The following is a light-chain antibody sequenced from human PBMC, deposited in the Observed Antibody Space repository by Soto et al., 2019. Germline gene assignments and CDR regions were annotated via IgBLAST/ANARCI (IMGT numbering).Light chain of an antibody. V-gene: IGLV3-1*01. J-gene: IGLJ2*01. CDR3: QAWDSSTVL. CDR2: QDS. CDR1: KLGDKY. Sequence: SYELTQPPSVSVSPGQTASITCSGDKLGDKYACWYQQKPGQSPVLVIYQDSKRPSGIPERFSGSNSGNTATLTISGTQAMGEADYYCQAWDSSTVLFGGGTKLTVL.